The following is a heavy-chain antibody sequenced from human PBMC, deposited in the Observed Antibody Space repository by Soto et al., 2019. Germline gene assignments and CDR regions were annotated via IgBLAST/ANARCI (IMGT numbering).Heavy chain of an antibody. CDR3: ANTFSGSSLVLEY. CDR1: SGSISSGLYY. Sequence: QVQLQESGPGLVKPSQTLSLTCTVSSGSISSGLYYWTWIRQRQGKGLEWIGYIYARGNTYYTPSLKSRDGRAFDDYKNQFALRVSSLTPDDTAIYSRANTFSGSSLVLEYWGQGAQVTVAP. CDR2: IYARGNT. J-gene: IGHJ4*02. D-gene: IGHD3-10*01. V-gene: IGHV4-31*03.